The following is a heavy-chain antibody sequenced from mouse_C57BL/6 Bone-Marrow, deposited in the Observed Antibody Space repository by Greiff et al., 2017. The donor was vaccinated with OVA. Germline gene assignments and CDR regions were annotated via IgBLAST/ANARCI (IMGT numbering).Heavy chain of an antibody. CDR3: ARRFFYYYGSRPYWYFDV. CDR2: IYPRSGNT. V-gene: IGHV1-81*01. Sequence: VKLQESGAELARPGASVKLSCKASGYTFTSYGISWVKQRTGQGLEWIGEIYPRSGNTYYNEKFKGKATLTADKSSSTAYMELRSLTSEDSAVYFCARRFFYYYGSRPYWYFDVWGTGTTVTVSS. J-gene: IGHJ1*03. D-gene: IGHD1-1*01. CDR1: GYTFTSYG.